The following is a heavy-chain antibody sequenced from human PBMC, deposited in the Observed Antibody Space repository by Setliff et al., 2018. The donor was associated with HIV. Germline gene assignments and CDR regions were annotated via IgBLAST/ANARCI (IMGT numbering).Heavy chain of an antibody. CDR3: ARQPRGYSYGDGVYLDY. D-gene: IGHD5-18*01. CDR2: IDPSDFDI. CDR1: GYSFTNYW. V-gene: IGHV5-10-1*01. J-gene: IGHJ4*02. Sequence: GESLKISCQGSGYSFTNYWINWVRQMPGKGLEWMGRIDPSDFDIKYSPSFQGHVTISADRSITTAYLQWSSRRASDTATYYCARQPRGYSYGDGVYLDYWGQGTPVTVSS.